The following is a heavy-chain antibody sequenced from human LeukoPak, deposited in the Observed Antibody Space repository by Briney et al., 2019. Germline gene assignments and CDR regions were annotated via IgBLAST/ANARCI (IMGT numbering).Heavy chain of an antibody. D-gene: IGHD4-17*01. V-gene: IGHV1-8*03. J-gene: IGHJ5*02. Sequence: ASVKVSCKASGYAFTSYDINWVRQATGRGLEWMGWMNPNSGNTGYAQKFQGRVTITRNTSISTAYMELSSLRSEDTAVYYCARSYGVTRGFDPWGQGTLVSVSS. CDR1: GYAFTSYD. CDR3: ARSYGVTRGFDP. CDR2: MNPNSGNT.